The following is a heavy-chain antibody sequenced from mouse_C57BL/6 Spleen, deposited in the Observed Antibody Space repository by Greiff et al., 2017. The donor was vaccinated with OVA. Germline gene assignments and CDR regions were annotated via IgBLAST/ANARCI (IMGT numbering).Heavy chain of an antibody. V-gene: IGHV3-6*01. J-gene: IGHJ1*03. CDR3: ARRGNYYGSSYDWYCDV. CDR2: ISYDGSN. D-gene: IGHD1-1*01. Sequence: EVKLMESGPGLVKPSQSLSLTCSVTGYSITSGYYWNWIRQFPGNKLEWMGYISYDGSNNYNPSLKNRISITRDTSKNQFFLKLNSVTTEDTATYYCARRGNYYGSSYDWYCDVWGTGTTVTVSS. CDR1: GYSITSGYY.